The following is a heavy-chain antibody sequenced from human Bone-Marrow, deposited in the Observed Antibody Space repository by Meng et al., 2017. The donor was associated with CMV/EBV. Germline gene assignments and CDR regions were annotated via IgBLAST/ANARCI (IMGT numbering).Heavy chain of an antibody. V-gene: IGHV3-74*03. CDR3: ARDLSDCSSTSCYYYYYYGMDV. Sequence: GESLKISCVPSGFSFRNNWMHWVRQAPGKGLVWVSRINGDGSIREYADSVKGRLTISRDNAKDTLYLQMNSLRVEDTAVYYCARDLSDCSSTSCYYYYYYGMDVWGQGTTVTVSS. J-gene: IGHJ6*02. CDR1: GFSFRNNW. CDR2: INGDGSIR. D-gene: IGHD2-2*01.